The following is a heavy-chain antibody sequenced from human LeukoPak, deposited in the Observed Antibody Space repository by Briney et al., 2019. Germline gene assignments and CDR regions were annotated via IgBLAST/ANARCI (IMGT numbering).Heavy chain of an antibody. CDR2: INPNIGDT. D-gene: IGHD3-22*01. Sequence: GASVKVSCKASVYTVIDHYIHWVRQSPGQRLESRGWINPNIGDTNYTQQFQGRVTMTRDTASSTAYMDLSRLRSDDTAVYYCARAGHNSDSGGYDYWGQGTLVTVSS. CDR3: ARAGHNSDSGGYDY. CDR1: VYTVIDHY. J-gene: IGHJ4*02. V-gene: IGHV1-2*02.